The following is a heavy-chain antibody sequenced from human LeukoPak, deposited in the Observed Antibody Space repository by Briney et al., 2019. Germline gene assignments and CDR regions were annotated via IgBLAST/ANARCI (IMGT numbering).Heavy chain of an antibody. CDR2: IYYSGST. CDR3: ARHVGYGNNWFDP. D-gene: IGHD5-18*01. J-gene: IGHJ5*02. CDR1: GGSFSGCY. V-gene: IGHV4-59*08. Sequence: SETLSLTCAVYGGSFSGCYWSWIRQPPGKGLEWIGYIYYSGSTNYNPSLKSRATISVDTSKNQFSLKLRSVTAADTAAYYCARHVGYGNNWFDPWGQGTLVTVSS.